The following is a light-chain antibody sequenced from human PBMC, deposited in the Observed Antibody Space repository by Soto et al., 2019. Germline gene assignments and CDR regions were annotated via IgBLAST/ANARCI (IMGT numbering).Light chain of an antibody. V-gene: IGKV3-11*01. CDR2: DAS. J-gene: IGKJ2*01. Sequence: EIVLTQSPATLSLSPGERATLSCRASQSVSSYLAWYQQKPGQAPSLLIYDASNRATGIPARFSGSGSGTYFNLTISSLEPEAFAVYYCQQRSNWPPYTFGQGPKLEIK. CDR3: QQRSNWPPYT. CDR1: QSVSSY.